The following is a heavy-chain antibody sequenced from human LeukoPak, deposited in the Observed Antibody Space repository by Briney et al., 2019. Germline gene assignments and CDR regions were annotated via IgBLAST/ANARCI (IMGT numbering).Heavy chain of an antibody. CDR2: IYYSGST. Sequence: SETLSLTCTVSGGSISSGDYYWIWIRQPPGKGPEWIGYIYYSGSTYYNPSLKSRVTVSGDTSKNQFSLKVNSVTAADTAVYYCARGSWSSSIDYWGQGTLVTVSS. CDR1: GGSISSGDYY. V-gene: IGHV4-30-4*01. D-gene: IGHD6-6*01. J-gene: IGHJ4*02. CDR3: ARGSWSSSIDY.